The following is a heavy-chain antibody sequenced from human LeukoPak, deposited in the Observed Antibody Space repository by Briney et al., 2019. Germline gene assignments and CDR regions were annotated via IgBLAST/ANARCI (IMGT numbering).Heavy chain of an antibody. D-gene: IGHD1-1*01. J-gene: IGHJ4*02. V-gene: IGHV5-51*01. Sequence: GESLKISCKGSGYSFTSYWIGWVRQMPGKGLEWMGIIYPGDSDTRYSPSFQGQVTISADKSISTAYLQWSSLKASDTAMYYCARQVWNPSYDQAPAPFDYWGQGTLVTVSS. CDR2: IYPGDSDT. CDR1: GYSFTSYW. CDR3: ARQVWNPSYDQAPAPFDY.